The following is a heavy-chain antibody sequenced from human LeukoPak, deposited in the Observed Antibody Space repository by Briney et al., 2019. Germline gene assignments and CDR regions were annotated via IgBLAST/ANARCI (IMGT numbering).Heavy chain of an antibody. CDR1: GFSFRHFL. D-gene: IGHD3-10*01. CDR3: ARVGSGLRAFDL. V-gene: IGHV3-74*01. Sequence: GGSLRLSCAASGFSFRHFLMHWVRQALGKGLVWVSRIDSDGSSTSYVDSVKGRFTISRDNAKNTLYLQMHSLRAEDTAVYYCARVGSGLRAFDLWGQGTMVTVSS. J-gene: IGHJ3*01. CDR2: IDSDGSST.